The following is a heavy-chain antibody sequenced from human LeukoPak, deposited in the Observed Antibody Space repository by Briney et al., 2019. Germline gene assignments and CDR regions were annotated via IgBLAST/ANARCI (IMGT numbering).Heavy chain of an antibody. CDR2: IYYSGRT. Sequence: TLSLTCTVSGGSISSGDYYWSWIRQSPGKGLEWIGYIYYSGRTYYNPSLKSRLTIAIDTSKNQFSLKLSSVTAAGTAVYYCARVFGNTCFDYWGQGVLVTVSS. V-gene: IGHV4-30-4*01. CDR3: ARVFGNTCFDY. CDR1: GGSISSGDYY. D-gene: IGHD3-10*02. J-gene: IGHJ4*02.